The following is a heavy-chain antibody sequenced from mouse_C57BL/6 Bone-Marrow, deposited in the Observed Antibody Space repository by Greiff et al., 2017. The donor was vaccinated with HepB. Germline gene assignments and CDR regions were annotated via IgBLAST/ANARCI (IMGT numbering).Heavy chain of an antibody. CDR2: ISYDGSN. CDR1: GYSITSGYY. D-gene: IGHD1-1*01. CDR3: ARKRILRGYFDV. V-gene: IGHV3-6*01. J-gene: IGHJ1*03. Sequence: VQLKQSGPGLVKPSQSLSLTCSVTGYSITSGYYWNWIRQFPGNKLEWMGYISYDGSNNYNPSLKNRISITRDTSKNQFFLKLNSVTTEDTATYYCARKRILRGYFDVWGTGTTVTVSS.